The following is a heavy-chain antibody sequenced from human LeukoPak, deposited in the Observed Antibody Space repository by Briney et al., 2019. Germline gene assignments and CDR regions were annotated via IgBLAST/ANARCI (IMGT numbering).Heavy chain of an antibody. CDR3: ARDKDVLEWLTGMDV. V-gene: IGHV1-69*13. Sequence: GASVKVSCKASGYTFPSYFMHWVRQAPGQGLEWMGGIIPIFGTANYAQKFQGRVTITADESTSTAYMELSSLRSEDTAVYYCARDKDVLEWLTGMDVWGQGTTVTVSS. J-gene: IGHJ6*02. CDR2: IIPIFGTA. CDR1: GYTFPSYF. D-gene: IGHD3-3*01.